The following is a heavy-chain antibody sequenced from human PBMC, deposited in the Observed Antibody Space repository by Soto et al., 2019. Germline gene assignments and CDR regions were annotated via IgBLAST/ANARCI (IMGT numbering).Heavy chain of an antibody. Sequence: PAASVKVSCKASGGTFSSYAISWVRQAPGQGLEWMGGIIPIFGTANYAQKFQGRVTITADESTSTAYMELSSLRSEDTAVYYCASALGSGSYYQDYWGQGTLVTVSS. V-gene: IGHV1-69*13. CDR1: GGTFSSYA. CDR3: ASALGSGSYYQDY. CDR2: IIPIFGTA. J-gene: IGHJ4*02. D-gene: IGHD3-10*01.